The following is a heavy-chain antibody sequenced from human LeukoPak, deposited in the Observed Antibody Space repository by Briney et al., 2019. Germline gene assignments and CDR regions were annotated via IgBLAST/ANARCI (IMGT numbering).Heavy chain of an antibody. D-gene: IGHD5-18*01. V-gene: IGHV3-21*01. CDR2: ISSTSSYI. CDR3: AREAGGYSYATHLDY. CDR1: GFTFSSYS. J-gene: IGHJ4*02. Sequence: GGSVRLSCAASGFTFSSYSMNWVRQAPGKGLEWVSSISSTSSYISYADSLKGRFTISRDNAKNSLFLQMNSLRAEDTAVYYCAREAGGYSYATHLDYWGQGTLVTVSS.